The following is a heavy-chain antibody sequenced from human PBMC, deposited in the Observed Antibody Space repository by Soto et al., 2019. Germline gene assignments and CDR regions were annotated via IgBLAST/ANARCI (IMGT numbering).Heavy chain of an antibody. D-gene: IGHD2-2*03. CDR2: ISGSGGST. V-gene: IGHV3-23*01. J-gene: IGHJ3*02. Sequence: GGSLRLSCAASGFTFSSYAMSWVRQAPGKGLEWVSAISGSGGSTYYADSVKGRFTISRDNSKNTLYLQMNSLRAEDTAVYYCAKDFLDIVVVPAGGDAFDIWGQGTMVTVSS. CDR1: GFTFSSYA. CDR3: AKDFLDIVVVPAGGDAFDI.